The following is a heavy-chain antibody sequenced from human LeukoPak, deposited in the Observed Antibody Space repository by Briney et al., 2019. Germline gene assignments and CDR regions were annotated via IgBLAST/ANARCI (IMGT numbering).Heavy chain of an antibody. J-gene: IGHJ4*02. Sequence: GGSLRLSCAASGFTFSSYAMSWVRQAPGKGLEWVSGISGSGGNTYYADSVKGRFTISRDNSKNTLYLQMSSLRAEDTAVYYCARILRGNTYGGFDFWGQGTLVTVS. CDR2: ISGSGGNT. V-gene: IGHV3-23*01. D-gene: IGHD5-18*01. CDR1: GFTFSSYA. CDR3: ARILRGNTYGGFDF.